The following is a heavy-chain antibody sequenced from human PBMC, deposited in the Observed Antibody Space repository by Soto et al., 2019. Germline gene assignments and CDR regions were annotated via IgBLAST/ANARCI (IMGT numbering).Heavy chain of an antibody. CDR3: AKDSGSHYSWFDP. V-gene: IGHV3-30*18. D-gene: IGHD1-26*01. J-gene: IGHJ5*02. Sequence: PGGSMRLSCAASGFTFSSYGMHWVRQAPGKGLEWVAVISYDGSNKYYADSVKGRFTISRDNSKNTLYLQMNSLRAEDTAVYYCAKDSGSHYSWFDPWGQGTLVTVSS. CDR1: GFTFSSYG. CDR2: ISYDGSNK.